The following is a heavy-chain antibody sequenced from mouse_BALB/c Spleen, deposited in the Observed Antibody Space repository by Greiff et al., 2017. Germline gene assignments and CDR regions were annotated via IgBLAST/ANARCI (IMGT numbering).Heavy chain of an antibody. CDR1: GYTFTDYE. J-gene: IGHJ4*01. CDR3: TRWVLRLNMDY. Sequence: QVQLQQSGAELVRPGASVTLSCKASGYTFTDYEMHWVKQTPVHGLEWIGAIDPETGGTDYNQKFKGKATLTADKSSSTAYMELRSLTSEDSAVYYCTRWVLRLNMDYWGQGTSVTVSS. V-gene: IGHV1-15*01. D-gene: IGHD1-2*01. CDR2: IDPETGGT.